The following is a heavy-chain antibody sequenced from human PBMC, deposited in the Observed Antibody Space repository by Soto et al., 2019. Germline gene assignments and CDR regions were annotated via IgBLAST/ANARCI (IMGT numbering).Heavy chain of an antibody. Sequence: GASVKVSCKASGGTFGRYAISWVRRAPGQSLEWTGQINAGFGATDLAQMFQGRVTITADKSTTTVYMELSSLRSDDTAVYYCATDCSGGSCYGASGMDVWGQGTTVTVSS. J-gene: IGHJ6*02. V-gene: IGHV1-69*06. CDR2: INAGFGAT. CDR1: GGTFGRYA. D-gene: IGHD2-15*01. CDR3: ATDCSGGSCYGASGMDV.